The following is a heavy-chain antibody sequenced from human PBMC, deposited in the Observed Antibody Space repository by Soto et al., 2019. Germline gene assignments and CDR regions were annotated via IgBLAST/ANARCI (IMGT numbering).Heavy chain of an antibody. V-gene: IGHV3-30*18. CDR2: TSHDGSNK. D-gene: IGHD3-10*01. CDR1: GFSFSSYG. CDR3: AKVRVRGVIITNYGMDV. J-gene: IGHJ6*02. Sequence: GGSLRLSCAASGFSFSSYGMHWVRQAPGEGLEWVAGTSHDGSNKHYADSVKGRFTISRDNSKNTLSLQMNSLRAEDTAVYYCAKVRVRGVIITNYGMDVWGQGTTVTVSS.